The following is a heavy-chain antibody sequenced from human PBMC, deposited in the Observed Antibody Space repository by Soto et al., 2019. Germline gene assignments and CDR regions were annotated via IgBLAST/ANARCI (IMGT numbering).Heavy chain of an antibody. CDR1: GGSISSYY. Sequence: ASETLSLTCTVSGGSISSYYWSWIRQPPGKGLEWIGYIYYSGSTNYNPSLKSRVTISVDTSKNQFSLKLSSVTAADTAVYYCAREGYCSSTSCHTWFDPWGQGTLVTVSS. V-gene: IGHV4-59*01. CDR2: IYYSGST. D-gene: IGHD2-2*01. CDR3: AREGYCSSTSCHTWFDP. J-gene: IGHJ5*02.